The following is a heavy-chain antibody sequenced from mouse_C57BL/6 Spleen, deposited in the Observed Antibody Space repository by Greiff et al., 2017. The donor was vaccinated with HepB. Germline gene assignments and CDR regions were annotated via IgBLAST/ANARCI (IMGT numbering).Heavy chain of an antibody. V-gene: IGHV1-4*01. CDR1: GYTFTSYT. Sequence: QLKESGAELARPGASVKMSCKASGYTFTSYTMHWVKQRPGQGLEWIGYINPSSGYTKYNQKFKDKATLTADKSSSTAYMQLSSLTSEDSAVYYCARSGYYAMDYWGQGTSVTVSS. J-gene: IGHJ4*01. CDR2: INPSSGYT. CDR3: ARSGYYAMDY. D-gene: IGHD3-1*01.